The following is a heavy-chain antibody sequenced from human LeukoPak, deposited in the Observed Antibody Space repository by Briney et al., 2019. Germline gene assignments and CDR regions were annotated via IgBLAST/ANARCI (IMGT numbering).Heavy chain of an antibody. J-gene: IGHJ6*02. CDR1: GFTFSSYW. V-gene: IGHV3-7*01. CDR3: ARGPCSSTSCYTRFYYYYYGMDV. D-gene: IGHD2-2*02. CDR2: IKQDGSEK. Sequence: PGGSLRLSCAASGFTFSSYWMSWARQAPGKGLEWVANIKQDGSEKYYVDSVKGRFTISRDNAKNSLYLQMNSLRAEDTAVYYCARGPCSSTSCYTRFYYYYYGMDVWGQGTTVTVSS.